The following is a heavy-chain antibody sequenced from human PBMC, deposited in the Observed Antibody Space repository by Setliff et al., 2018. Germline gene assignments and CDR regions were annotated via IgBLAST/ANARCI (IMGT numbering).Heavy chain of an antibody. CDR3: ARQPSSGAYYNPRPYYFDY. CDR2: IYYTGTT. J-gene: IGHJ4*02. CDR1: GGSVSSTSYY. V-gene: IGHV4-39*01. Sequence: SETLSLTCTVSGGSVSSTSYYWGWIRQPPGKGLEWIGTIYYTGTTYYSPSLKSRVTISVDTSKNQFSLNLRSVTAADTAVYFCARQPSSGAYYNPRPYYFDYWGQGTLVTVSS. D-gene: IGHD3-10*01.